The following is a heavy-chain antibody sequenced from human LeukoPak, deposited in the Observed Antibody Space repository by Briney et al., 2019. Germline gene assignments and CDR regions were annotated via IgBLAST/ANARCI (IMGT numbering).Heavy chain of an antibody. J-gene: IGHJ4*02. CDR1: GFTFSSYG. CDR3: AKDISDYGDHYVHDY. Sequence: GGSLRLSCAASGFTFSSYGMHWVRQAPGKVLEWVAFIRYDGSNKYYADSVKGRFTICRDNSRNTLYLQMNSLRADDTAVYYCAKDISDYGDHYVHDYWGQGTLVIVSS. CDR2: IRYDGSNK. D-gene: IGHD4-17*01. V-gene: IGHV3-30*02.